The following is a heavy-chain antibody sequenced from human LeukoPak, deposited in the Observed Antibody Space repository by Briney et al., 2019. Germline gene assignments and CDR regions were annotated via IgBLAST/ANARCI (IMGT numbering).Heavy chain of an antibody. CDR2: INTNTGNP. D-gene: IGHD4-17*01. CDR3: ASDDYGDNGDAFDI. J-gene: IGHJ3*02. CDR1: GYTFTSYA. V-gene: IGHV7-4-1*02. Sequence: ASVKVSCKASGYTFTSYAMNWVRQAPGQGLEWMGWINTNTGNPTYAQGFTGRFVFSLDTSVSTAYPQISSLKAEDTAVYYCASDDYGDNGDAFDIWGQGTMVTVSS.